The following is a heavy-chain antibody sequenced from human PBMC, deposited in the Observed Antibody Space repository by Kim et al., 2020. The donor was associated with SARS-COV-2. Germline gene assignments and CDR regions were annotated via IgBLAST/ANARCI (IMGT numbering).Heavy chain of an antibody. J-gene: IGHJ4*02. CDR3: ATLLQPDY. V-gene: IGHV1-24*01. Sequence: DGETIYAQKFQGRVTMNEDTSTDTAYMELSSLRSEDTAVYYCATLLQPDYWGQGTLVTVSS. D-gene: IGHD2-15*01. CDR2: DGET.